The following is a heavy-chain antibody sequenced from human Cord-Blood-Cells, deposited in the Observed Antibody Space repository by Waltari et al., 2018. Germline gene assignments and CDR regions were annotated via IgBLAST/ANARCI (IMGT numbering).Heavy chain of an antibody. V-gene: IGHV3-30-3*01. D-gene: IGHD3-3*01. CDR1: GFTFSSYA. CDR2: ISYDGSNK. J-gene: IGHJ4*02. Sequence: QVQLVESGGGVVQPGRSLRLSCAASGFTFSSYAMHWVRQAPGKGLEWVAVISYDGSNKYYADSVKGRFTISRDNSKNTLYLQMNSLRAEDTAVYYCARVRSAEYYDFWSGSKSYFDYWGQGTLVTVSS. CDR3: ARVRSAEYYDFWSGSKSYFDY.